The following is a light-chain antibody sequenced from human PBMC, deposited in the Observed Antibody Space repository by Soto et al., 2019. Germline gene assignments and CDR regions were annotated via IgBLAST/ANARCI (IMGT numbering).Light chain of an antibody. CDR2: GAS. V-gene: IGKV3-20*01. Sequence: PGERATLSCRASQTVSSYLVWYQQKPGQAPRLLIYGASSRASGIPDRFSGSGSGTDFTLTINRLGPEDSAVYYCQRFDTSPYTFGQGTKLEIK. CDR1: QTVSSY. J-gene: IGKJ2*01. CDR3: QRFDTSPYT.